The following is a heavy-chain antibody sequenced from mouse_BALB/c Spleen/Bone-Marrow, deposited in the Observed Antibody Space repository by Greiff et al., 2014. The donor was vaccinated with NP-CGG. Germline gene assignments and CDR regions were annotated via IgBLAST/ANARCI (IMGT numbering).Heavy chain of an antibody. J-gene: IGHJ2*01. CDR2: IYPSDSYT. V-gene: IGHV1-69*02. CDR1: GYTFTSYW. Sequence: QVQLQQSGAELVRPGASVKLSCKASGYTFTSYWINWMRQRPGQGLEWIGNIYPSDSYTNYNQKFKDKATLTVDKSSSTAYMQLSSPTSEDSAVYYCTRSGGYYFDYWGQSTTLTVSS. CDR3: TRSGGYYFDY.